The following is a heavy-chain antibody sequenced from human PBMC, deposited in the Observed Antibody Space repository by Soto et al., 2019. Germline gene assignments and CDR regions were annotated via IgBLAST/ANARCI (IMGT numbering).Heavy chain of an antibody. CDR3: ARANGSSTSCPEPDAFDI. CDR1: GYSFTSYW. CDR2: IYPGDSDT. J-gene: IGHJ3*02. V-gene: IGHV5-51*01. Sequence: GESLKISCKGSGYSFTSYWIGWVRQMPGKGLEWMGTIYPGDSDTRYSPSFQGQVTISADKSISTAYLQWSSLKASDTAMYYCARANGSSTSCPEPDAFDIWGQGTMVTVSS. D-gene: IGHD2-2*01.